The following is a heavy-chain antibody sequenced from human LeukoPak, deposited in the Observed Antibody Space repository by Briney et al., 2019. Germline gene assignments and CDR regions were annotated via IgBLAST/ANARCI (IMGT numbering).Heavy chain of an antibody. CDR1: VYSFTNCD. D-gene: IGHD5-18*01. J-gene: IGHJ4*02. V-gene: IGHV1-8*01. CDR2: MYPNSGNT. CDR3: AGGYCYDPLFDY. Sequence: ASVTVSHKASVYSFTNCDNKLLRQATGHRLEWTGWMYPNSGNTGYAQKSQGSVTMTRNTSISTAYMELSSLRSEDTAVYYCAGGYCYDPLFDYWGQGTLVTVSS.